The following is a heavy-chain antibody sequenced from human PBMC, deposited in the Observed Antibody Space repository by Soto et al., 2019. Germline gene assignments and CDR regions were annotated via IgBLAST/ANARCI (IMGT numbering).Heavy chain of an antibody. D-gene: IGHD5-12*01. Sequence: ASVKVSCKASGYTFTSYAIHWVRQAPGQRLEWMGWINAGNGNTKYSQKLQGRITITRDTSASTVYMELSSLRSEDTAVYYCARGGGYSGYDPSDYWGQGTLVTVSS. CDR2: INAGNGNT. CDR3: ARGGGYSGYDPSDY. CDR1: GYTFTSYA. J-gene: IGHJ4*02. V-gene: IGHV1-3*01.